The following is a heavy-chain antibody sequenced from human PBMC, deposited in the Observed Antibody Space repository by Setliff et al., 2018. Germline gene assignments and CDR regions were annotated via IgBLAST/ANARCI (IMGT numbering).Heavy chain of an antibody. Sequence: SETLSLTCTVSGASINSGSNYWGWIRQPPGKGLEWIGRIHYRGTTYSNASLASRLTLSVDTSKNQFSLKLTSVTAADTAVYYCARTGTYRYFDSWGQGSRVTVSS. V-gene: IGHV4-39*01. J-gene: IGHJ4*02. CDR3: ARTGTYRYFDS. CDR2: IHYRGTT. CDR1: GASINSGSNY. D-gene: IGHD1-7*01.